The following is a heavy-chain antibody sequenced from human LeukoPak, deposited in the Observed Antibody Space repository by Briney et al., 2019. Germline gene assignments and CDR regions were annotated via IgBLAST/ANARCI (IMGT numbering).Heavy chain of an antibody. Sequence: SETLSLTCTVSGGSISSSSYYWGWIRQPPGKGLEWIGSIYYSGSTYYNPSLKSRVTISVDTSTNQFSLKLSSVTAADTAVYYCARRRRTYYYDSSGYSFDYWGQGTLVTVSS. J-gene: IGHJ4*02. D-gene: IGHD3-22*01. CDR3: ARRRRTYYYDSSGYSFDY. V-gene: IGHV4-39*01. CDR1: GGSISSSSYY. CDR2: IYYSGST.